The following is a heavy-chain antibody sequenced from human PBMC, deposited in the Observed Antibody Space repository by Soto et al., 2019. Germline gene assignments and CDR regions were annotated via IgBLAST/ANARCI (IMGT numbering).Heavy chain of an antibody. D-gene: IGHD1-7*01. CDR1: GYTFTSYG. CDR2: ISAYNGNT. J-gene: IGHJ6*02. V-gene: IGHV1-18*04. CDR3: ARGVTGTTYRDYYGMDV. Sequence: ASVKVSCKASGYTFTSYGISWVRQAPGQGLEWMGWISAYNGNTNYAQKLQGRVTMTTDTSTSTAYMELRSLRSDDTAVYYCARGVTGTTYRDYYGMDVWGQGTTVTVS.